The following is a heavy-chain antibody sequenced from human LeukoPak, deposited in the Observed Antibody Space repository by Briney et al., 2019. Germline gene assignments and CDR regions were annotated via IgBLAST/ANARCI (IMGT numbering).Heavy chain of an antibody. V-gene: IGHV3-30*14. D-gene: IGHD3-22*01. CDR1: GFTFSSYA. Sequence: PGRSLRLSCAASGFTFSSYAMHWVRQAPGKGLEWVAVISYDGSNKYYADSVKGRFTISRDNSKNTLYLQMNSLRAEDTAVYYCASRPKGLNFYDSSGYYNYWGQGTLVTVSS. J-gene: IGHJ4*02. CDR3: ASRPKGLNFYDSSGYYNY. CDR2: ISYDGSNK.